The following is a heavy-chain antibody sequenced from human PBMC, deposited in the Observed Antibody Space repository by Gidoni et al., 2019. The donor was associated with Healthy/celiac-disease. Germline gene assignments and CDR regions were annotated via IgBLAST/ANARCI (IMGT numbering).Heavy chain of an antibody. D-gene: IGHD3-22*01. J-gene: IGHJ4*02. Sequence: QVQLVESGGGVVQPGRSLRLSCAASGFTFSSYAMHWVRQAPGKGLEWVAVISYDGSNKYYADSVKGRFTISRDNSKNTLYLQMNSLRAEDTAVYYCARGEYYDSSGYVYFDYWGQGTLVTVSS. V-gene: IGHV3-30-3*01. CDR2: ISYDGSNK. CDR1: GFTFSSYA. CDR3: ARGEYYDSSGYVYFDY.